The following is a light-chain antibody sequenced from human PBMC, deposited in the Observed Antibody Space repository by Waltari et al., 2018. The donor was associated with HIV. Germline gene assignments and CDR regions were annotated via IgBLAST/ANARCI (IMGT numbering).Light chain of an antibody. CDR2: EVS. CDR3: SSYTSTNKGFL. V-gene: IGLV2-14*01. J-gene: IGLJ1*01. CDR1: CRDVGTYNY. Sequence: QSALTQPASVSASPGQSITISCSGTCRDVGTYNYLPWYQQHPGEAPKLMIYEVSHRPSGVSNRFSGSKSVNTASLTISGLQAEDEADYYCSSYTSTNKGFLFGAGTRVTVL.